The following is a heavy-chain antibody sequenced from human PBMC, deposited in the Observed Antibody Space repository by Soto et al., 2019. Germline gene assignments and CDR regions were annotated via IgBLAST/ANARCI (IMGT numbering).Heavy chain of an antibody. Sequence: ASVKVSCKASGYTFTTYYMHWVRQAPGQGLEWMGIINPSGDSTSYAQNFQGRVTMTRDTSTSPVYMELSSLRSEDTAVYYCARDASISTTVTPRYYFDYWGQGTLVTVSS. J-gene: IGHJ4*02. CDR1: GYTFTTYY. D-gene: IGHD4-17*01. CDR2: INPSGDST. CDR3: ARDASISTTVTPRYYFDY. V-gene: IGHV1-46*01.